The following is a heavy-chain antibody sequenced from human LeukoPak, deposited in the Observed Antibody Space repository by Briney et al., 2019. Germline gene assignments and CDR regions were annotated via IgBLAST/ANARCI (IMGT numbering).Heavy chain of an antibody. D-gene: IGHD6-19*01. J-gene: IGHJ6*02. CDR3: ARDVRSGWYYGMDV. CDR1: GGSISSYY. V-gene: IGHV4-59*01. Sequence: SETLSLTCTLSGGSISSYYWSWIRQPPGKGLEWIGYIYYSGGTNYNPSLKSRVTISIDTSKNQFSLKLTSVTAADTAVYYCARDVRSGWYYGMDVWGQGTTVTVSS. CDR2: IYYSGGT.